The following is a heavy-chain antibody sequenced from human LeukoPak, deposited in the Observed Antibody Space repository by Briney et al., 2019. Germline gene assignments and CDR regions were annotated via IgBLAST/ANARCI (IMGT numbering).Heavy chain of an antibody. CDR2: IYTSGST. CDR3: ARGADSSGEVYFDY. V-gene: IGHV4-4*07. D-gene: IGHD3-22*01. Sequence: SETLSLTCTVSGGFTSSYYWSWIRQPAGKGLEWIGRIYTSGSTNYNPSLKSRVTMSVDTSKNQFSLKLSSVTAADTAVYYCARGADSSGEVYFDYWGQGTLVTVSS. CDR1: GGFTSSYY. J-gene: IGHJ4*02.